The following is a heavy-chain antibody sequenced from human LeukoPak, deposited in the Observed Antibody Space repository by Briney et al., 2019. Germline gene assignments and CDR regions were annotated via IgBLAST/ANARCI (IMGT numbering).Heavy chain of an antibody. CDR3: AKVIREVDMSHDY. CDR1: GFTFSSYA. Sequence: AGGSLRLSCAASGFTFSSYAMSWVRLVPGKGLEWVSAITGSGASTYYADSVKGRFTISRDNSKNTLYLQMNSLRVEDTAVYYCAKVIREVDMSHDYWGQGALVTVSS. J-gene: IGHJ4*02. CDR2: ITGSGAST. V-gene: IGHV3-23*01. D-gene: IGHD5-24*01.